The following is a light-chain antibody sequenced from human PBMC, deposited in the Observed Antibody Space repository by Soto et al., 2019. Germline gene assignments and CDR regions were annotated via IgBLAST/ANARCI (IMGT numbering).Light chain of an antibody. CDR1: QSVSSS. CDR2: GVS. V-gene: IGKV3-15*01. Sequence: EIVLTQSPGTLSLSPGERATLSSRASQSVSSSSLAWYQHKPGQAPRLLIFGVSTRATGIPARFSGSGSETEFTLTITSLQSEDFAVYYCQQYNNWWTFGQGTKVDIK. J-gene: IGKJ1*01. CDR3: QQYNNWWT.